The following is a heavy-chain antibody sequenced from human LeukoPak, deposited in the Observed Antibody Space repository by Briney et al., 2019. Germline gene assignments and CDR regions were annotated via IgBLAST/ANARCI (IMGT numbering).Heavy chain of an antibody. Sequence: SETLSLTCTVSGDSISGSYWSWIRHPPGKGLEWVGYIYRSGTTSYNPALKSRVTMAVDTSKNQFSLNLDSVTAADTAVYYCARHTATTYSSSSDWFDPWGQGTLVTVSS. V-gene: IGHV4-4*09. D-gene: IGHD6-6*01. CDR2: IYRSGTT. CDR1: GDSISGSY. J-gene: IGHJ5*02. CDR3: ARHTATTYSSSSDWFDP.